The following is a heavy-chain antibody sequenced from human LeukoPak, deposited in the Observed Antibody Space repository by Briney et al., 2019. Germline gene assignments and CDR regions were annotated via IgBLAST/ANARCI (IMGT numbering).Heavy chain of an antibody. V-gene: IGHV4-38-2*02. Sequence: SETLSLTCTVSGYSISSGHYWGWIRQPPGKGLEWIGSIYYSGSTSYNPSLKSRVTISVDTSKKQFSLKLSSVTAADTAFYYCARYIVSYPHDAFDIWGQGTMVTVSS. CDR3: ARYIVSYPHDAFDI. D-gene: IGHD1-26*01. CDR2: IYYSGST. J-gene: IGHJ3*02. CDR1: GYSISSGHY.